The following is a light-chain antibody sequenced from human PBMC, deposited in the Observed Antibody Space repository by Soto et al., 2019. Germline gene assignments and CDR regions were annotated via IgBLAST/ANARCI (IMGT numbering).Light chain of an antibody. Sequence: DIPMTQSPSTLSASVGDRVTITCRASQSISNWLAWYQQKPGKAPKLLIYDVSRLESGVPSRFSGSGSGTEFSLTISSLQPDDFATYYCQQYNSYTWTFGQGTKVEIK. CDR3: QQYNSYTWT. CDR1: QSISNW. V-gene: IGKV1-5*01. J-gene: IGKJ1*01. CDR2: DVS.